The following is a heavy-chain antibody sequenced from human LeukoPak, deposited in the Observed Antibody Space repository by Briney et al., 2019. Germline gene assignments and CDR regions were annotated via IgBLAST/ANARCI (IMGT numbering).Heavy chain of an antibody. CDR2: IIPIFGTA. D-gene: IGHD3-22*01. CDR1: GGTFSSYA. V-gene: IGHV1-69*05. Sequence: GASVKVSCKASGGTFSSYAISWVRQAPGQGLEWMGRIIPIFGTANYAQKFQGRVTITTDESTSTAYMELSSLRSEDTAVYYCATIHKTYYYDSSGQPSQSYFDYWGQGTLVTVSS. J-gene: IGHJ4*02. CDR3: ATIHKTYYYDSSGQPSQSYFDY.